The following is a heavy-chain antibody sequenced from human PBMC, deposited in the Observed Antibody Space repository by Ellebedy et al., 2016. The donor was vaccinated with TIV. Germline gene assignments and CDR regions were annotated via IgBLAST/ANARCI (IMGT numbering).Heavy chain of an antibody. CDR2: IYTSGST. CDR1: GGSISSYY. CDR3: ARGSTFYSMDV. J-gene: IGHJ6*02. Sequence: MPGGSLRLSCTVSGGSISSYYWSWIRQPAGKGLEWIGRIYTSGSTNYNPSLKSRVTMSVDTSKNQFSLKLSSVTAADTAVYYCARGSTFYSMDVWGQGTTVTVSS. D-gene: IGHD2-2*01. V-gene: IGHV4-4*07.